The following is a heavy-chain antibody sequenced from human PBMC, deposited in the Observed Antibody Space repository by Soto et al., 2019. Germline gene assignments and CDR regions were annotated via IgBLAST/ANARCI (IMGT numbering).Heavy chain of an antibody. Sequence: QVQLVESGGGVVQPGRSLRLSCAASGFTFSSYAMHWVRQAPGKGLEWVAVISYDGSNKYYADSVKGRFTISRDNSKNTLYLQMNSLRAEDTAVYYCARGVVVVAAPDIWGQGTMVTVSS. J-gene: IGHJ3*02. D-gene: IGHD2-15*01. CDR2: ISYDGSNK. V-gene: IGHV3-30-3*01. CDR3: ARGVVVVAAPDI. CDR1: GFTFSSYA.